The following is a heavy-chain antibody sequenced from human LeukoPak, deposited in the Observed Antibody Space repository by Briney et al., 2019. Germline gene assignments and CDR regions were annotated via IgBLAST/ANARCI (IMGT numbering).Heavy chain of an antibody. CDR2: XXXXGGST. J-gene: IGHJ4*02. Sequence: ASVKVSCKASGYTFTSXXXXWVRQAPGQGXXWXGXXXXXGGSTSYAQKFQGRVIMTRDTSTSTVYMELSSLRSEDTAVYYCARDRGMVNGLNAFNYYDSSATLDYWGQGTLVTVSS. V-gene: IGHV1-46*01. D-gene: IGHD3-22*01. CDR1: GYTFTSXX. CDR3: ARDRGMVNGLNAFNYYDSSATLDY.